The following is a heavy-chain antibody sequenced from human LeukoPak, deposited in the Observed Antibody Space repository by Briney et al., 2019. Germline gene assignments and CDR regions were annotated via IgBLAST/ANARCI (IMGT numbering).Heavy chain of an antibody. J-gene: IGHJ6*02. CDR2: ISYDGSNK. Sequence: GRSLRLSCAASGFTFSSYGMHWVRQAPGKGLEWVAVISYDGSNKYYADSVKGRFTISRDNSKNTLYLQMNSLRAEDTAVYYCARGRSRERAYGMDVWGPGTTVTVSS. V-gene: IGHV3-30*03. CDR3: ARGRSRERAYGMDV. CDR1: GFTFSSYG. D-gene: IGHD6-6*01.